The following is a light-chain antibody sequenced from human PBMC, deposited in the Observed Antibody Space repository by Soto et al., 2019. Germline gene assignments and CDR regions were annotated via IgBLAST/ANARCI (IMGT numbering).Light chain of an antibody. CDR2: GAS. J-gene: IGKJ4*01. V-gene: IGKV3-15*01. Sequence: EIVMTQSPATLSVSPGERATLSCRASQSVNSNLAWYQQNPGQAPRLLIYGASTMATGVPPRFSGSGSATEFTLTISSLQSEDFAVSYCQQYHNWPPLTFGGGTKVEIK. CDR1: QSVNSN. CDR3: QQYHNWPPLT.